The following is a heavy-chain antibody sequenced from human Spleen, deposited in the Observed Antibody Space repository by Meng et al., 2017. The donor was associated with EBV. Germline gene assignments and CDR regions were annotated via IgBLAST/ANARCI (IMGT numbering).Heavy chain of an antibody. Sequence: VELRESGPGVVQPSGTLSLPCAGSGGSLESNNWWTWVRQPPGKGLEWIGEIYHSGITNYNPSLESRVTISVDKSNSHFSLRLTSVTAADTAIYYCARRDIGLIAWSPERSDYWGQGTLVTVSS. CDR1: GGSLESNNW. V-gene: IGHV4-4*02. CDR3: ARRDIGLIAWSPERSDY. J-gene: IGHJ4*02. CDR2: IYHSGIT. D-gene: IGHD2-21*01.